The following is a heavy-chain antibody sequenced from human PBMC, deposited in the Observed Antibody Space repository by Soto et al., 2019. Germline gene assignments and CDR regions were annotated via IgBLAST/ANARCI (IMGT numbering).Heavy chain of an antibody. CDR3: ARDTGSYYYDPYYFDY. J-gene: IGHJ4*02. D-gene: IGHD3-22*01. Sequence: GGSLRLSCAASGFTFSSYWMHWVRQAPGKGLVWVSRINSDGSSTSYADSVKGRFTISRDNAKNTLYLQMNSLRAEDTAVYYCARDTGSYYYDPYYFDYWGQGTLVTVSS. CDR1: GFTFSSYW. V-gene: IGHV3-74*01. CDR2: INSDGSST.